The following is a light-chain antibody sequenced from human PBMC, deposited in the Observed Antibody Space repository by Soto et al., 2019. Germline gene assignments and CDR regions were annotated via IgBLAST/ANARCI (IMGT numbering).Light chain of an antibody. V-gene: IGLV2-23*03. J-gene: IGLJ2*01. CDR1: SSDVGSYNL. CDR2: EGS. CDR3: CSYAGSSTFA. Sequence: QAVVTQPASVSGSPGQSITISCTGTSSDVGSYNLVSWYQQHPGKAPKLMIYEGSKRPSGVSNRFSGSKSGNTASLTISGLQAEDEADYYCCSYAGSSTFAFGGGTKVTVL.